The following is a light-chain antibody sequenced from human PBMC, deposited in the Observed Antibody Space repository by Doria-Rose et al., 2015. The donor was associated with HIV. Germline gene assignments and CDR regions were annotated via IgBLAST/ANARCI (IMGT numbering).Light chain of an antibody. J-gene: IGKJ1*01. CDR2: GAS. V-gene: IGKV3-15*01. CDR1: PRVSSN. CDR3: QQYNNWAT. Sequence: IGMTQSPAPLSGSPGERAPLPCRASPRVSSNLAWYQQKPGQAPRLLIYGASTGATCIPARFSGSGSGTEFTLSISSMQSEDFAVYYCQQYNNWATFGQGTKVEIK.